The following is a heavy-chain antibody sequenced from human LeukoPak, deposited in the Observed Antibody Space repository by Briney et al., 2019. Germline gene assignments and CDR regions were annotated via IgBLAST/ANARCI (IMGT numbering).Heavy chain of an antibody. D-gene: IGHD1-1*01. J-gene: IGHJ4*02. Sequence: SETLSLTCAVNGGSFSGYYWTWIRQPPGKGLEWIGEINHSGSTNYNPSLKSRVAISVDTSKNQFSLKLSSVTAADTAVYYCARIRSHRTRYFDYWGQGTLVPVSS. V-gene: IGHV4-34*01. CDR2: INHSGST. CDR1: GGSFSGYY. CDR3: ARIRSHRTRYFDY.